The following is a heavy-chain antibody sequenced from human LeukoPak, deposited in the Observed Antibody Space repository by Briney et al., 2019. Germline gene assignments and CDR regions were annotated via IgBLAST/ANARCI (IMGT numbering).Heavy chain of an antibody. CDR1: GGSISSSSYY. Sequence: TTSETLSLTCTVSGGSISSSSYYWGWIRQPPGKGLEWIRSIYYSGSTYYNPSLKSRVTISVDTSKNQFSLKLSSVTAADTAVYYCARLPRTYCGGDCYSYYFDYWGRGTRVTVSS. J-gene: IGHJ4*02. CDR3: ARLPRTYCGGDCYSYYFDY. V-gene: IGHV4-39*01. CDR2: IYYSGST. D-gene: IGHD2-21*01.